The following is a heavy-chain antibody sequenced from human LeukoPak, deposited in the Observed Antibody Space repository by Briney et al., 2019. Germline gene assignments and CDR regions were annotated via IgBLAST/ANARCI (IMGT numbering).Heavy chain of an antibody. CDR1: GFTFSSYE. V-gene: IGHV3-48*03. CDR3: ARRYCSSTSCTLDY. CDR2: ISSGSTI. D-gene: IGHD2-2*01. J-gene: IGHJ4*02. Sequence: GGSLRLSCAASGFTFSSYEMNWVRQAPGKGLEWVSYISSGSTIYYADSVKGRFTISRDNAKNSLYLQMNSLRAEDTAVYYCARRYCSSTSCTLDYWGQGTLVTVSS.